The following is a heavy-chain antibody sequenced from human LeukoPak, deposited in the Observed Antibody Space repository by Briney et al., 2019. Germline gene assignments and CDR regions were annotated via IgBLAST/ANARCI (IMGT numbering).Heavy chain of an antibody. J-gene: IGHJ3*02. V-gene: IGHV4-39*01. Sequence: SETLSLTCSVSGGSISSSSYHWGWIRQPPGKGLEWIVNIYDSGSSYYNPYLKSRVTISIDTSKNQFSLKLSSVTAADTAVYYCASPLAASGLRAFDIWGQGTMVTVSS. CDR2: IYDSGSS. CDR1: GGSISSSSYH. D-gene: IGHD6-25*01. CDR3: ASPLAASGLRAFDI.